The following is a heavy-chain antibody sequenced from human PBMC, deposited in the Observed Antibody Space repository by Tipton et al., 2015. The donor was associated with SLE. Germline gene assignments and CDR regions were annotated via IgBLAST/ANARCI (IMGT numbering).Heavy chain of an antibody. V-gene: IGHV4-34*01. CDR3: ARSPAQTHFDS. CDR1: GGAFSEYY. CDR2: ISYYGTT. Sequence: TLSLTCAVSGGAFSEYYWSWIRQTPGRGLEWIGEISYYGTTNYNPSLKSRVTVSIDTSKNQFSLRLTSVTAADTAVYYCARSPAQTHFDSWGQGTMVTVSS. J-gene: IGHJ5*01.